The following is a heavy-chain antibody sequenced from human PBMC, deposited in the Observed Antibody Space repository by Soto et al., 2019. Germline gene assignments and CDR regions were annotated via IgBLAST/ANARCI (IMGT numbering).Heavy chain of an antibody. CDR1: GFTFSSYG. V-gene: IGHV3-30*18. Sequence: GSLRLSCAASGFTFSSYGMHWVRQAPGKGLEWVAVISYDGSNKYYADSVKGRFTISRDNSKNTLYLQMNSLRAEDTAVYYCAKTLPYYYGSGSGSPGVDVPRIIHYYYYYGMDVWGQGTTVTVSS. CDR3: AKTLPYYYGSGSGSPGVDVPRIIHYYYYYGMDV. D-gene: IGHD3-10*01. CDR2: ISYDGSNK. J-gene: IGHJ6*02.